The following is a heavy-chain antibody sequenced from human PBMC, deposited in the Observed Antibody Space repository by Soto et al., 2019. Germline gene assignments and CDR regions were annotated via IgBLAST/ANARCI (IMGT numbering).Heavy chain of an antibody. CDR1: GGSISSGGYY. J-gene: IGHJ5*02. CDR3: ARDEIAAAGIVSP. V-gene: IGHV4-31*03. D-gene: IGHD6-13*01. CDR2: IYYSGST. Sequence: PSETLSLTCTVSGGSISSGGYYWSWIRQHPGKGLEWIGYIYYSGSTYYNPSLKSRVTISVDTSKNQFSLKLSSVTAADTAVYYCARDEIAAAGIVSPWGQGTLVTVSS.